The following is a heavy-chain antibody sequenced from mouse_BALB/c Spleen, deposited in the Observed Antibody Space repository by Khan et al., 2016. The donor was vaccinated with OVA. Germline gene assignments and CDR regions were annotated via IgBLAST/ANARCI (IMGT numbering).Heavy chain of an antibody. CDR3: ARMARTIN. Sequence: EVELVESGGGLVQPGGSLKPSCAASGFTFSSYGMSWVRQTPDKRLELVATINSNGGSTYYPDSVKDRFTISRDNAKNTLYLQMSSLKSEDTAMYYCARMARTINWGQGTTLTVSA. V-gene: IGHV5-6-3*01. CDR2: INSNGGST. J-gene: IGHJ2*01. CDR1: GFTFSSYG.